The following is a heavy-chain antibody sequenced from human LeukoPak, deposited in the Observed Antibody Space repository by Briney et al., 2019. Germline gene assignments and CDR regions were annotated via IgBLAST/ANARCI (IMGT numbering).Heavy chain of an antibody. D-gene: IGHD3-10*01. Sequence: GGSLRLSCAASGFTFSSYWMHWVRQAPGKGLVWVSRINTDGTSTSYADSVKGRFTISRDNAKNTLYLQMNSLRAEDTAVYYCARDPGGSGSWGVFDYWGQGTLVTVSS. CDR3: ARDPGGSGSWGVFDY. CDR1: GFTFSSYW. J-gene: IGHJ4*02. CDR2: INTDGTST. V-gene: IGHV3-74*01.